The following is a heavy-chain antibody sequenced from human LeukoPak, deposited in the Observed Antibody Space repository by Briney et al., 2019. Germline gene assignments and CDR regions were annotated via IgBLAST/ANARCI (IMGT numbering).Heavy chain of an antibody. Sequence: SVKVSCKASGGTFSSYAISWVRQAPGQGLEWMGGIIPIFGTANYAQKFQGRVTITADESASTAYMELSSLRSEDTAVYYCARDQGYCSGGSCYPLDYWGQGTLVTVSS. V-gene: IGHV1-69*01. CDR3: ARDQGYCSGGSCYPLDY. CDR2: IIPIFGTA. D-gene: IGHD2-15*01. CDR1: GGTFSSYA. J-gene: IGHJ4*02.